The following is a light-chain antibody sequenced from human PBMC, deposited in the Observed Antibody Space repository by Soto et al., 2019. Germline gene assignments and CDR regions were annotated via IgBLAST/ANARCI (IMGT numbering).Light chain of an antibody. J-gene: IGLJ1*01. Sequence: QSALTQPPSVSAAPGQRVTISCTGSSSNIGAGYEAHWYQQVPGTAPKLLIYENNNRPSGVPDRFSGSKSCTSASLAITGLQAEDEAEYYCQSYDSSLSGYVFGTGTKLTVL. CDR3: QSYDSSLSGYV. CDR1: SSNIGAGYE. V-gene: IGLV1-40*01. CDR2: ENN.